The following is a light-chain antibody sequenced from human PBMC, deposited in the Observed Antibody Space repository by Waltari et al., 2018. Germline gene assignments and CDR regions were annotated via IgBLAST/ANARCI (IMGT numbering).Light chain of an antibody. Sequence: DIQLTQTPSFLSPSAGDSVTITCQASQDNNKDLMWDRQKPGKGPNLLIYAASTLQCGVPSRFGGSGSGTEFSLTITSLQPEDFATYYCQQLNSYPLTVGGGTKVEIK. J-gene: IGKJ4*01. CDR2: AAS. CDR3: QQLNSYPLT. V-gene: IGKV1-9*01. CDR1: QDNNKD.